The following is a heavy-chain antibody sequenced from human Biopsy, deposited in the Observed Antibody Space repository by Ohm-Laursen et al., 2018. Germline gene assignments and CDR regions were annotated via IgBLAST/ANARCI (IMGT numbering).Heavy chain of an antibody. D-gene: IGHD2-2*01. CDR1: GYSFTSYY. CDR2: FDPEHGET. CDR3: ARGRRHCSGTCSRWYFDL. V-gene: IGHV1-24*01. Sequence: ASVKVSCKASGYSFTSYYMHWVRQAPGKGLEWMGGFDPEHGETLYAQKFQGRVTMTEDTSTDTAYMELSSLRSEDTAVYYCARGRRHCSGTCSRWYFDLWGRGTLVTVSS. J-gene: IGHJ2*01.